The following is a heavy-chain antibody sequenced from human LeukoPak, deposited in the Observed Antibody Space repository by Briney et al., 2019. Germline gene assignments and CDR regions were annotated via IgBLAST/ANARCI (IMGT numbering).Heavy chain of an antibody. V-gene: IGHV4-30-2*01. J-gene: IGHJ5*02. CDR3: ARALVVPAAIYWFDP. D-gene: IGHD2-2*01. CDR2: IYHSGST. CDR1: GGSISGGGYS. Sequence: SETLSLTCAVSGGSISGGGYSWSWIRQPPGKGLEWIGYIYHSGSTYYNPSLKSRVTISVDRSKNQFSLKLSSVTAADTAVYYCARALVVPAAIYWFDPWGQGTLVTVSS.